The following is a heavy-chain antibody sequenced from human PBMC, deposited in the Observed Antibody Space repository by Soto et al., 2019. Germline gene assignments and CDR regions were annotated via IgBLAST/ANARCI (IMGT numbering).Heavy chain of an antibody. CDR2: IYYSGST. V-gene: IGHV4-31*03. CDR3: ARQVNQLLARLLDYGMDV. Sequence: PSETLSLTCTVSGGSISSGGYYWSWIRQHPGKGLEWIGYIYYSGSTYYNPSLKSRVTISVDTSKNQFSLKLSSVTAADTAVYYCARQVNQLLARLLDYGMDVWGQGTTVTVSS. D-gene: IGHD2-2*01. J-gene: IGHJ6*02. CDR1: GGSISSGGYY.